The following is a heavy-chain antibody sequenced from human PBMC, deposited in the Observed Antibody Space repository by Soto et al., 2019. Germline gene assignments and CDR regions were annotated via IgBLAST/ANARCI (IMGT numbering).Heavy chain of an antibody. V-gene: IGHV1-3*01. CDR1: GYTFTSYG. Sequence: ASVKVSCKASGYTFTSYGIHWVRQAPGQRLEWMGWINAANGDTKYSPKFQGRVAITRDTSASTAYMELSSLRSEDTAVYYCVRRHVSATGIDWFDPWGQGTLVTVSS. CDR3: VRRHVSATGIDWFDP. J-gene: IGHJ5*02. D-gene: IGHD6-13*01. CDR2: INAANGDT.